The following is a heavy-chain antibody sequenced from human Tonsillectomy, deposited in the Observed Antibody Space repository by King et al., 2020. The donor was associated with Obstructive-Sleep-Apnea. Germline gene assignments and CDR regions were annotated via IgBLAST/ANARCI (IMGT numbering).Heavy chain of an antibody. Sequence: VQLVESGGGLVQPGGSLRLSCAASGFTFSSYWMSWVRQAPGKGLEWVANIKQDGSEKYYVDSLKGRFTISRAKAKNSLYLQMNSLRAEDTAVYYCAREVLLWFGEFDYWGQGTLVTVSS. D-gene: IGHD3-10*01. CDR3: AREVLLWFGEFDY. V-gene: IGHV3-7*01. CDR2: IKQDGSEK. CDR1: GFTFSSYW. J-gene: IGHJ4*02.